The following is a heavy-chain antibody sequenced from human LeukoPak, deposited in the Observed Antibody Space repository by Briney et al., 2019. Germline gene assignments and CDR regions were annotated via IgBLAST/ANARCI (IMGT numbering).Heavy chain of an antibody. CDR2: IIRIFGTA. Sequence: GASVKVSCKASGATFSSYAISWVRQAPGQGLEWMGGIIRIFGTANYAQKFQGRVTITADESTSTAYMELSSLRSEDTAVYYCARGLWFGEPYYYYYGMDVWGQGTTVTVSS. D-gene: IGHD3-10*01. V-gene: IGHV1-69*13. CDR3: ARGLWFGEPYYYYYGMDV. CDR1: GATFSSYA. J-gene: IGHJ6*02.